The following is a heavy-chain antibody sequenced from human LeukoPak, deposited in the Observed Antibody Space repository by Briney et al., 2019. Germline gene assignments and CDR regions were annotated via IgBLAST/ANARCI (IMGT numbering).Heavy chain of an antibody. CDR1: GASISSGNHY. Sequence: SQTPSLTCSVSGASISSGNHYWSWVRQHPGKGLEWIGYISYTGSTYYNPSLESRLTMSVDTSKNQFSLKLNSVTAADTAVYFCARVVVSAALDLWGQGTLVTVSS. CDR3: ARVVVSAALDL. J-gene: IGHJ4*02. D-gene: IGHD2-21*02. V-gene: IGHV4-31*03. CDR2: ISYTGST.